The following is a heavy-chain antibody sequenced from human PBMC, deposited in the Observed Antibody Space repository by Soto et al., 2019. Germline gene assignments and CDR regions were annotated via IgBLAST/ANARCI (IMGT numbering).Heavy chain of an antibody. J-gene: IGHJ6*02. V-gene: IGHV1-18*01. Sequence: GASVKVSCKASGYTFSHYGIGWVRQAPGQGLEWMGWISAYNGNRHFAEGLRGRITMTTNTTTSTADMELRSLSSDDTAVYYCARGGXECSNSGCGYIYDGMDVWGQGTTVTVSS. D-gene: IGHD1-26*01. CDR2: ISAYNGNR. CDR3: ARGGXECSNSGCGYIYDGMDV. CDR1: GYTFSHYG.